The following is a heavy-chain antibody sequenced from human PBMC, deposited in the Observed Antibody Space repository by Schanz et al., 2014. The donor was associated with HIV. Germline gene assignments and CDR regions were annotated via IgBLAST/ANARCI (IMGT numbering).Heavy chain of an antibody. J-gene: IGHJ6*02. CDR1: GFTFDSYT. Sequence: EVQLLESGGGLVQPGGSLRLSCVVSGFTFDSYTMNWVRQAPGKGLEWVSSISGGSGDKLYADSIKGRFTISRDNANNSVYLQMNSLRGEDTAVYYCVRDAASHSYGSTMDVWGQGTTVTVSS. CDR3: VRDAASHSYGSTMDV. D-gene: IGHD5-18*01. CDR2: ISGGSGDK. V-gene: IGHV3-21*01.